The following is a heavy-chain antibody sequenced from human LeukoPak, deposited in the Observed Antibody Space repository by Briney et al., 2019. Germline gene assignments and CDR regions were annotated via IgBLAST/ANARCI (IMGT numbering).Heavy chain of an antibody. CDR2: IKQDGREK. J-gene: IGHJ6*03. V-gene: IGHV3-7*01. CDR1: GFTFSSYW. Sequence: GGSLRLTCAASGFTFSSYWMSWVRQAPGKGLEWVANIKQDGREKYYVDSVKGRFTISRDNAKNSLYLQMNSLRAEDTAVYYCARVELWRDYYYYMDVWGKGTTVTVSS. CDR3: ARVELWRDYYYYMDV. D-gene: IGHD5-18*01.